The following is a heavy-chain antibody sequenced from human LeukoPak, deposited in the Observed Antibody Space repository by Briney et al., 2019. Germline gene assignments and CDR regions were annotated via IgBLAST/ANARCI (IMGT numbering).Heavy chain of an antibody. Sequence: PSETLSLTCTVSGGSISSSSYYWGWIRQPPGKGLEWIGSIYYSGSTYYNPSLKSRVTISVDTSKNQFSLKLSSVTAADTAVYYCARGRVPEYYYDSLKPNSAMDVWGQGTTVTVSS. CDR3: ARGRVPEYYYDSLKPNSAMDV. J-gene: IGHJ6*02. V-gene: IGHV4-39*01. D-gene: IGHD3-22*01. CDR1: GGSISSSSYY. CDR2: IYYSGST.